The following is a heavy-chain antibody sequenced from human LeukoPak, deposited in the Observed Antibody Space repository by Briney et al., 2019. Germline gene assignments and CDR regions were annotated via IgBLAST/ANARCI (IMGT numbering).Heavy chain of an antibody. D-gene: IGHD3-10*01. CDR3: ARDAPPITMVRGVIPFDP. Sequence: GRSLRLSCAASGFTFSSYGMNWVRQAPGKGLEWVSSISSSSSYIYYADSVKGRFTISRDNAKNSLYLQMNSLRAEDTAVYYCARDAPPITMVRGVIPFDPWGQGTLVTVSS. CDR2: ISSSSSYI. CDR1: GFTFSSYG. J-gene: IGHJ5*02. V-gene: IGHV3-21*01.